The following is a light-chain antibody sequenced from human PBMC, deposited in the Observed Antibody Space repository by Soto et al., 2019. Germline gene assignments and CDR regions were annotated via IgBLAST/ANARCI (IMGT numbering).Light chain of an antibody. CDR2: EGS. CDR1: SSDVGSYNL. Sequence: QSVLTQPASVSGSPGQSITISCTVTSSDVGSYNLVSWYQQHPGKAPKLMIYEGSKRPSGVSNRFSGSKSGNTASLTISGLQAEDEADYYCQSYDSSLREVFGTGTKVTVL. J-gene: IGLJ1*01. V-gene: IGLV2-14*02. CDR3: QSYDSSLREV.